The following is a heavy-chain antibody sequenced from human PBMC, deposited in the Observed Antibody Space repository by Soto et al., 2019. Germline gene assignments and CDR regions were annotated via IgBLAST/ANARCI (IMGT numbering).Heavy chain of an antibody. CDR1: GYTFIGYY. J-gene: IGHJ6*02. D-gene: IGHD3-10*01. Sequence: ASVKVSCKASGYTFIGYYMHWVRQAPGQGLEWMGWINPNSGGTNYAQKFQGWVTMTRDTSISTAYMELSRLRSDDTAVYYCARAAAIWFGELLYRNYYYYGMDVWGQGTTVTVSS. CDR2: INPNSGGT. V-gene: IGHV1-2*04. CDR3: ARAAAIWFGELLYRNYYYYGMDV.